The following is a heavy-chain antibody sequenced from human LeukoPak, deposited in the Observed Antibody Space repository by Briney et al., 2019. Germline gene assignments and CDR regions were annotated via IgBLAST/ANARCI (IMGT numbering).Heavy chain of an antibody. V-gene: IGHV1-69*04. J-gene: IGHJ5*02. CDR2: IIPILGIA. CDR1: GGTFSSYA. Sequence: SVKVSCKASGGTFSSYAISWVRQAPGQGLEWMGRIIPILGIANYAQKFQGRVTITADKSTSTAYMELSSLRPEDTAVYYCARALGYCSGGSCSWGQGTLVTVSS. D-gene: IGHD2-15*01. CDR3: ARALGYCSGGSCS.